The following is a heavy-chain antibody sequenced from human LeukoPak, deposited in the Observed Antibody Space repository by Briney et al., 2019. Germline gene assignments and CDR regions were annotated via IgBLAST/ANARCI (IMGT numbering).Heavy chain of an antibody. J-gene: IGHJ4*02. Sequence: PSETLSLTCAVYGGSFSGYYWSWIRQPPGKGLEWIGEINHSGSTNYNPSLKSRVTISVDTSKNQFSLKLSSVTAADTAVYYCARWFGGYYPYYFDYWGQGTLVTVSS. CDR1: GGSFSGYY. D-gene: IGHD3-22*01. CDR3: ARWFGGYYPYYFDY. CDR2: INHSGST. V-gene: IGHV4-34*01.